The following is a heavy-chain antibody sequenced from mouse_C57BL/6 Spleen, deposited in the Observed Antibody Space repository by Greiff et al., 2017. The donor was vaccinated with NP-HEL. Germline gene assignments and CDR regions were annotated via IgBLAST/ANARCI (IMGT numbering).Heavy chain of an antibody. D-gene: IGHD1-1*01. CDR2: IDPENGDT. J-gene: IGHJ2*01. CDR1: GFNIKDDY. CDR3: TFITTVVATDYFDY. Sequence: EVQLQQSGAELVRPGASVKLSCTASGFNIKDDYMHWVKQRPEQGLEWIGWIDPENGDTEYASKFQGKATITADTSSNTAYLPLSSLTSEDTAVYYCTFITTVVATDYFDYWGQGTTLTVSS. V-gene: IGHV14-4*01.